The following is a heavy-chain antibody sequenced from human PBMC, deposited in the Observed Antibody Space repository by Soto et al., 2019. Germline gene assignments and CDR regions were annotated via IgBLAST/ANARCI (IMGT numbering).Heavy chain of an antibody. Sequence: EVQLLESAGGLVQPGGSLSLSCAASGFTFSSYAMRWVRQAPGKGLEWVLAISGSGANTYYADSVKGRFTISRDNSKNTLFLQLNSLRAEDTAVYYCAKCAGSGWYPDYWGQGTLVTVSS. CDR3: AKCAGSGWYPDY. D-gene: IGHD6-19*01. J-gene: IGHJ4*02. CDR1: GFTFSSYA. CDR2: ISGSGANT. V-gene: IGHV3-23*01.